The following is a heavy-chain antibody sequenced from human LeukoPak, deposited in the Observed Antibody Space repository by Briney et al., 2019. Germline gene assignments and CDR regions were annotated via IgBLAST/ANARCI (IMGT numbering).Heavy chain of an antibody. J-gene: IGHJ5*02. Sequence: SQTLSLTCAISGDSVSSNGTSWNWIRQSPSRGLEWLARTCFRSGCRNDYAESVKSRIIISADTNKNQFSLQLSSVTPEDTAVYYCARQTNSWFPWGQGTLVTVSS. CDR1: GDSVSSNGTS. D-gene: IGHD6-13*01. V-gene: IGHV6-1*01. CDR3: ARQTNSWFP. CDR2: TCFRSGCRN.